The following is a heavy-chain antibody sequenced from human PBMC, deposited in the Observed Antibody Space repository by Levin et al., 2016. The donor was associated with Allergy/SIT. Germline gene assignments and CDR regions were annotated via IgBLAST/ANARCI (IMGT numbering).Heavy chain of an antibody. CDR1: GYTFTSYG. J-gene: IGHJ5*02. D-gene: IGHD6-13*01. CDR2: ISAYNGHT. CDR3: ASYIRRGLEAAGPLDT. V-gene: IGHV1-18*01. Sequence: ASVKVSCKASGYTFTSYGISWVRQAPGQGLEWMGWISAYNGHTNYAQNLQGRVTMTTDTSTSTAYMELRSLRSDDTAVYYCASYIRRGLEAAGPLDTWGQGTLVTISS.